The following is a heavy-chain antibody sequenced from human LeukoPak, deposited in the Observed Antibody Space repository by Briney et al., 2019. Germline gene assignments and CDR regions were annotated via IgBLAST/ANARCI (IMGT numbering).Heavy chain of an antibody. CDR2: IKQDGGEK. D-gene: IGHD6-13*01. V-gene: IGHV3-7*03. J-gene: IGHJ4*02. CDR1: GLIFSNYW. Sequence: GGSLRLSCAASGLIFSNYWMSWVRQAPGKGLEWVANIKQDGGEKYYVDSVKGRFTISRDNAKNSLYLQMNSLRAEDTAVYYCARARWYSSSWYFDYWGQGILVTVSS. CDR3: ARARWYSSSWYFDY.